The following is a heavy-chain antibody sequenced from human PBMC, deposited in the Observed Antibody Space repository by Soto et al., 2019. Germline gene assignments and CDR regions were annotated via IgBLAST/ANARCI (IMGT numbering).Heavy chain of an antibody. CDR2: IYYSGST. Sequence: PSETLSLTSSVSGGSISSGYWSWIRQHPGKGLEWIGYIYYSGSTYYNPSLKSRVTISVDTSKNQFSLKLSSVTAADTAVYYCARRWGRSFDYWGQGTLVTVS. J-gene: IGHJ4*02. CDR3: ARRWGRSFDY. V-gene: IGHV4-59*08. CDR1: GGSISSGY. D-gene: IGHD2-15*01.